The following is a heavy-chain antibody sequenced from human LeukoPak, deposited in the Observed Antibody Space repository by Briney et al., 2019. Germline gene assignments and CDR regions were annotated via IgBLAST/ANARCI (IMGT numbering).Heavy chain of an antibody. J-gene: IGHJ6*03. Sequence: SETLSLTCTVSGGSISSSSYYWGWIRQPPGKGLEWIGSIYYSGSTYYNPSLKSRVTISVDTSKNQFSLKLSSVTAADTAVYYCASPPAYCSSTSCPLGYYMDVWGKGTTVTISS. CDR3: ASPPAYCSSTSCPLGYYMDV. D-gene: IGHD2-2*01. CDR1: GGSISSSSYY. CDR2: IYYSGST. V-gene: IGHV4-39*01.